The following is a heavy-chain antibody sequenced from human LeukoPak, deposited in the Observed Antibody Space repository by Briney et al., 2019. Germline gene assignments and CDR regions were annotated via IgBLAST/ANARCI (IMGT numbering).Heavy chain of an antibody. CDR2: IYYSGST. J-gene: IGHJ4*02. D-gene: IGHD6-19*01. V-gene: IGHV4-39*07. CDR3: ARASAVAGNWD. CDR1: GGSISDSNYY. Sequence: NPSETLSLTRTVSGGSISDSNYYWGWIRQPPGRGLEWIGNIYYSGSTYYSPSLKSRVTISVDKSKNQFSLKLSSVTAADTAVYYCARASAVAGNWDWGQGTLVTVSS.